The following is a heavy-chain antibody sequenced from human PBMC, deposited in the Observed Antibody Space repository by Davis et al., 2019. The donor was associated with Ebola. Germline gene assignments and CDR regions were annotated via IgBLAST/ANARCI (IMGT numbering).Heavy chain of an antibody. V-gene: IGHV3-23*01. CDR1: GFTFSNYA. J-gene: IGHJ4*02. CDR3: ATCGFCISSSGFDY. CDR2: MSGRGGYT. D-gene: IGHD6-19*01. Sequence: GESLKISCEASGFTFSNYAMSWVRQAPGKGLEWVSAMSGRGGYTYHADSVKGRFTISRDNSKNTLFLQMNSLSADDTAVYYCATCGFCISSSGFDYGGQGTLVTVSS.